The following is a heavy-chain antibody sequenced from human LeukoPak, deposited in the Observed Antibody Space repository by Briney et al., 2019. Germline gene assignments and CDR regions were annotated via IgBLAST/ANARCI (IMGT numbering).Heavy chain of an antibody. J-gene: IGHJ5*02. CDR2: ISGSGGTT. D-gene: IGHD6-13*01. CDR3: AKNPHQQPDWFDP. CDR1: GFTFSNYA. V-gene: IGHV3-23*01. Sequence: GGSLRLSCAASGFTFSNYAMSWVRQAPGKGLECVSTISGSGGTTYYADSVKGRFTISRDSSKNTLYLQMNSLRADDTAVYYCAKNPHQQPDWFDPWGQGTLVTVSS.